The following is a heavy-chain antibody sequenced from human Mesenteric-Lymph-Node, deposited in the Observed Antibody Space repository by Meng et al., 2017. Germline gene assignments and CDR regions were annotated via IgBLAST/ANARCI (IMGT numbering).Heavy chain of an antibody. CDR2: ISSDSERL. V-gene: IGHV3-64*01. CDR3: AREANSGSYYLFDY. Sequence: GGSLRLSCEASGITFSTSSMHWVRQAPGRGLEYVSAISSDSERLYYTNSVKGRFTISRDNSKNTLYLQMDNVRVEDMAVYYCAREANSGSYYLFDYWGQGTLVTVSS. J-gene: IGHJ4*02. D-gene: IGHD1-26*01. CDR1: GITFSTSS.